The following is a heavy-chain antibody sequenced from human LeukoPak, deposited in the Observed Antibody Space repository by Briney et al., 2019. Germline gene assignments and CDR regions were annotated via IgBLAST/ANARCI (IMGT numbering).Heavy chain of an antibody. J-gene: IGHJ5*02. CDR2: INAYNGNT. D-gene: IGHD2-2*01. Sequence: ASVKVSCKASGYTFTSYGISWVRQAPGQGLEWMGWINAYNGNTNYAQTLQGRVTITTDTSTSTAYMELRSLRSDDTAVYYCAREGDIVVVPAAPNWFDPWGQGTLVTVSS. V-gene: IGHV1-18*01. CDR3: AREGDIVVVPAAPNWFDP. CDR1: GYTFTSYG.